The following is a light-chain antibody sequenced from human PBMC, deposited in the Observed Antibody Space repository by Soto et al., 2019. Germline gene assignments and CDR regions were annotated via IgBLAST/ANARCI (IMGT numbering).Light chain of an antibody. CDR3: KHYIGNSGM. CDR2: KAS. CDR1: QGLNSW. J-gene: IGKJ1*01. V-gene: IGKV1-5*03. Sequence: DIQMTQSPSTLSASVGDRVTITCRASQGLNSWLAWYQHKPGKAPKLLIHKASRLASGVPSRFSSRDSGTAFTLTISSLKPDDCATYYCKHYIGNSGMFGQGTKVDIK.